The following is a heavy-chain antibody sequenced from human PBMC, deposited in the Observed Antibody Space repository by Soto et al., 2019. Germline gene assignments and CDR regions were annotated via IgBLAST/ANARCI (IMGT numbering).Heavy chain of an antibody. D-gene: IGHD3-22*01. V-gene: IGHV4-59*01. CDR1: GGSISSYY. CDR2: IYYSGST. Sequence: NPSETLSLTCTVSGGSISSYYWSWIRQPPGKGLEWIGYIYYSGSTNYNPSLKSRVTISVDTSKNQFSLKLSSVTAADTAVYYCARASYYYDGSGAYNWFDPWGQGTLVTVSS. J-gene: IGHJ5*02. CDR3: ARASYYYDGSGAYNWFDP.